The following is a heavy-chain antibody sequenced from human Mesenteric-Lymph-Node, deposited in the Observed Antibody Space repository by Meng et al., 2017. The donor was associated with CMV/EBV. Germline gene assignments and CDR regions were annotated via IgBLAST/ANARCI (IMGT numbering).Heavy chain of an antibody. D-gene: IGHD6-13*01. J-gene: IGHJ6*02. Sequence: GESLKISCVASGFTFNKYAIHWVRQAPGKGLEWVSAISGSGGSTYYADSVKGRFTISRDNSKNTLYLQMNSLRAEDTAVYYCATGAAAGTVYYYHYDMDVWGQGTTVTVSS. CDR3: ATGAAAGTVYYYHYDMDV. V-gene: IGHV3-23*01. CDR2: ISGSGGST. CDR1: GFTFNKYA.